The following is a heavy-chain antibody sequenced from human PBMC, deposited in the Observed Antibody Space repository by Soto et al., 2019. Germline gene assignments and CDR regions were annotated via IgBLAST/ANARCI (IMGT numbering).Heavy chain of an antibody. J-gene: IGHJ6*02. D-gene: IGHD5-12*01. V-gene: IGHV5-51*01. CDR2: IYPGDSDT. CDR3: ARHSIQNIVGTIWIDRYYYYGMDV. Sequence: GESLKISCKGSGYSFASYWIGWVRQMPGKGLEWMGIIYPGDSDTRYSPSFQGQVTISADKSISTAYLQWSSLKASDTAMYYCARHSIQNIVGTIWIDRYYYYGMDVWGQGTTVTVSS. CDR1: GYSFASYW.